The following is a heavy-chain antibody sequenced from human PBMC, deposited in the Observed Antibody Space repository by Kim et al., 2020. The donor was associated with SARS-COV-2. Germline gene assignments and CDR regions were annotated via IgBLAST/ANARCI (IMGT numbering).Heavy chain of an antibody. CDR1: GFTFSSSG. CDR2: IWSDGSNK. V-gene: IGHV3-33*01. Sequence: GGSLRLSCAASGFTFSSSGMHWVRQAPGKGLEWVAVIWSDGSNKYYADSVKGRFTISRDNSKNTLYLQMNSLRAEDTDVYYCARELVGAEPSWFDRWGQGTMVTVSS. J-gene: IGHJ5*02. D-gene: IGHD1-26*01. CDR3: ARELVGAEPSWFDR.